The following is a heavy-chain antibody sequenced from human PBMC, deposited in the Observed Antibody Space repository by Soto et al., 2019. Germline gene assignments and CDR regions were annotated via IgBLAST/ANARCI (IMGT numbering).Heavy chain of an antibody. CDR3: ARSGSLPGLYGDYDPRRYPDY. CDR2: INHSGST. J-gene: IGHJ4*02. D-gene: IGHD4-17*01. V-gene: IGHV4-34*01. Sequence: PSETLSLTCAVYGGSFSGYYWSWIRQPPGKGLEWIGEINHSGSTNYNPSLKSRVTISVDTSKNQFSLKLSSVTAADTAVYYCARSGSLPGLYGDYDPRRYPDYWGQGTLVTVSS. CDR1: GGSFSGYY.